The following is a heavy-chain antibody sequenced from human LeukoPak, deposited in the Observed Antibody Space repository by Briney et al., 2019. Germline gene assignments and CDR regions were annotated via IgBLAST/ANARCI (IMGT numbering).Heavy chain of an antibody. CDR3: AKGHTDYGTGFDL. V-gene: IGHV3-23*01. CDR1: GFTFSSFA. D-gene: IGHD4/OR15-4a*01. CDR2: ISGAGGST. J-gene: IGHJ4*02. Sequence: GGSLRLSCAASGFTFSSFAMSWVRQAPGKGLESVSLISGAGGSTYYADAVQGRFTISRDNSKNTLYLQMNSLRAEDTAVYYCAKGHTDYGTGFDLWGQGTLVTVSS.